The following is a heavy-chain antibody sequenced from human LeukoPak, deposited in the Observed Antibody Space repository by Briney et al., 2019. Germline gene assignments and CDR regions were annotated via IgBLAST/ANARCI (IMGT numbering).Heavy chain of an antibody. J-gene: IGHJ4*02. CDR2: IYHSGST. CDR1: GGSISSGGYS. CDR3: ARGGDYGDSRIDC. Sequence: PSETLSLTCAVSGGSISSGGYSWSWIRQPPGKGLEWIGYIYHSGSTYYNPSLKSRVTISVDRSKNQFSLKLSSVTAADTAVYYCARGGDYGDSRIDCWGQGTLVTVSS. V-gene: IGHV4-30-2*01. D-gene: IGHD4-17*01.